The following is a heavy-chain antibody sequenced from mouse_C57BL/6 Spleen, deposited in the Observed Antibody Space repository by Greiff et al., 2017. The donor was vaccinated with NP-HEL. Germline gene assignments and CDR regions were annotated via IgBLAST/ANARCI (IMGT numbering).Heavy chain of an antibody. CDR1: GFSLTSYA. D-gene: IGHD2-1*01. CDR2: IWTGGGT. J-gene: IGHJ1*03. CDR3: ARNNYEFSYWYFDV. V-gene: IGHV2-9-1*01. Sequence: VKLVESGPGLVAPSQSLSITCTVSGFSLTSYAISWVRQPPGKGLEWLGVIWTGGGTNYNSALKSRLSISKDNSKSQVFLKMNSLQTDDTARYYCARNNYEFSYWYFDVWGTGTTVTVSS.